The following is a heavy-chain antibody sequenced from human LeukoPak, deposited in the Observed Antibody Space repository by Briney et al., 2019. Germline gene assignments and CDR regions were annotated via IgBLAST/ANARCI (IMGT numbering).Heavy chain of an antibody. CDR2: VYYSGTT. Sequence: PSETLSLTCTVSGGSISSYYWSWIRRPPGKGLEWIGYVYYSGTTNYNPSLKSRVTISVDTSKNQFSLKLSSVTAADTAVYYCARQGYGSGYYYFDYWGQGTLVTVSS. V-gene: IGHV4-59*01. J-gene: IGHJ4*02. CDR1: GGSISSYY. CDR3: ARQGYGSGYYYFDY. D-gene: IGHD6-19*01.